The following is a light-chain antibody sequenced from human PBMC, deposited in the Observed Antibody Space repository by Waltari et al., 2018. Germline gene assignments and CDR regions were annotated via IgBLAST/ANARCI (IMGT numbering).Light chain of an antibody. V-gene: IGLV2-14*01. Sequence: QSALTQPAAVSGSPGQSITISCTGTRGDVGGYNYLPWYQQHAGKAPKVISDEVSNRPSGVSTRFSASKSGDTASLTISGLQAEDEATYYCSSYTSATTLSVVFGGGTKVTVL. CDR3: SSYTSATTLSVV. CDR1: RGDVGGYNY. J-gene: IGLJ2*01. CDR2: EVS.